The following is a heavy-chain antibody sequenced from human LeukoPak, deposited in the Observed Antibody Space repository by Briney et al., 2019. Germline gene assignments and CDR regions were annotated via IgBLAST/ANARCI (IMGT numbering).Heavy chain of an antibody. Sequence: PGGSLRLSCAASGFTFSAYPMNWVRQAPGKGLEWVSYISSSGKTIYYADSVKGRFAISRDNAKNSLYLQLNSLRAEDTAVYYCARGGPRRGAYFDYWGQGTLVTVSS. CDR2: ISSSGKTI. CDR1: GFTFSAYP. J-gene: IGHJ4*02. V-gene: IGHV3-48*01. CDR3: ARGGPRRGAYFDY.